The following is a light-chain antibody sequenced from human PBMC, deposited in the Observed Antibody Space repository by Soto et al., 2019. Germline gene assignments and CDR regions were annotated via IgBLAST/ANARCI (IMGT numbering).Light chain of an antibody. CDR3: QQYGSSGT. V-gene: IGKV3-20*01. CDR1: QSVSSN. CDR2: GAS. J-gene: IGKJ1*01. Sequence: EIVMTQSPATLSVSPGERATLSCRASQSVSSNVAWYQRKPGQAPRLLIYGASSRATGIPDRFSGSGSGTDFTLTISRLEPEDFAVYYCQQYGSSGTFGQGTKVDIK.